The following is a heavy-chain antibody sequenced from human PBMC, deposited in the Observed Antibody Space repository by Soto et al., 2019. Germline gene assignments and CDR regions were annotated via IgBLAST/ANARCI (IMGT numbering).Heavy chain of an antibody. J-gene: IGHJ5*02. CDR3: ARDSHHSSGWYDPHNWFDP. CDR1: GFTFSSYG. V-gene: IGHV3-33*01. Sequence: GGSLRLSCAASGFTFSSYGMHWVRQAPGKGLEWVAVIWYDGSNKYYADSVKGRFTISRDNSKNTLYLQMNSLRAEDTAVYYCARDSHHSSGWYDPHNWFDPWGQGTLVTVSS. CDR2: IWYDGSNK. D-gene: IGHD6-19*01.